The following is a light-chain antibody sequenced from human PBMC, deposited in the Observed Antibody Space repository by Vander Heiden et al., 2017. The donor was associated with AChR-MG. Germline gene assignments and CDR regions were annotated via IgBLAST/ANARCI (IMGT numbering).Light chain of an antibody. CDR1: QSISIY. Sequence: DIQMTQSPSSLPASVGDRVTITCRASQSISIYLNWYQQRPGKAPKRLIYAASSLQSGVPSRFSGSGSGTEFTLTISSLQPEDFATYYCQQSYSSLWTFGPGTKVEIK. CDR2: AAS. V-gene: IGKV1-39*01. J-gene: IGKJ1*01. CDR3: QQSYSSLWT.